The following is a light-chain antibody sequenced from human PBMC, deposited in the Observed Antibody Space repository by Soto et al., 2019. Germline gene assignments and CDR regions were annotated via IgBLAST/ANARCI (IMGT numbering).Light chain of an antibody. J-gene: IGKJ2*01. CDR3: QQYGSPPLMYT. CDR1: QSVSSTY. V-gene: IGKV3-20*01. Sequence: ESVLTQSPVTLSLSPGERATLSCRASQSVSSTYLAWYQHKPGQAPRLLIYGASSRATGIPDRFSGSGSGTDFTLTISRLEPEDFAVYYCQQYGSPPLMYTFGQGTKLEI. CDR2: GAS.